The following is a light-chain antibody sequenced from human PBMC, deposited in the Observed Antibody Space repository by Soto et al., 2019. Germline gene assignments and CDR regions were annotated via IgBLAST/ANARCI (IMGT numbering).Light chain of an antibody. CDR1: SSDVGAYNY. V-gene: IGLV2-14*01. J-gene: IGLJ2*01. CDR2: EVS. CDR3: SSYAGSRVLV. Sequence: QSALTQPASVSGSPGQSITISCTGTSSDVGAYNYVSWYQQHPGRAPKLIIYEVSDRPSGISDCFSGSKSGNTASLTISGLQAEDEADYYCSSYAGSRVLVLGGGTKLTVL.